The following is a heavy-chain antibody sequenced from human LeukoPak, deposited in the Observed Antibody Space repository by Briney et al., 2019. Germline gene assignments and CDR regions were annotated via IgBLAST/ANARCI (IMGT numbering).Heavy chain of an antibody. CDR1: GYTFTSFG. Sequence: ASVKVSCKTSGYTFTSFGISWVRQAPGQGLEWMGWISPYSDNTNYAQRFQGRVTMTTDTSTSTVYMELRSLRSDDTAVYYCARYESAPIHYWGQGTLVTVSS. D-gene: IGHD3-16*01. CDR3: ARYESAPIHY. J-gene: IGHJ4*02. V-gene: IGHV1-18*01. CDR2: ISPYSDNT.